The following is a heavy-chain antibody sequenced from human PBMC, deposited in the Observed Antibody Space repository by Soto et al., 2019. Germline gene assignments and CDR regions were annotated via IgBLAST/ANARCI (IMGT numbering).Heavy chain of an antibody. V-gene: IGHV4-59*01. Sequence: QVQLQESGPGLVKPSETLSLTCTVSGGSISSYYWSWIRQPPGKGLEWVGYIYYSGSPNYNPSLKSRVTISVDTSKNQFSLKLSSVTAADTAVYYCARPHGGSSGWDNWFDPWGQGTLVTVSS. CDR2: IYYSGSP. CDR3: ARPHGGSSGWDNWFDP. D-gene: IGHD6-25*01. J-gene: IGHJ5*02. CDR1: GGSISSYY.